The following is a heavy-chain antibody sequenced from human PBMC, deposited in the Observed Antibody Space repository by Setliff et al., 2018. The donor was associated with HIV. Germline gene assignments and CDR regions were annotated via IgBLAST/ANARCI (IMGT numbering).Heavy chain of an antibody. CDR3: ARRPVSDTFDV. J-gene: IGHJ3*01. CDR2: IYPGDSHT. Sequence: GESLKISCKGSGYSFTSYWIGWVRQMPGEGLEWMGIIYPGDSHTRYSPSFQGQVTISADKSISTAYLQWSSLKASDTAMYYCARRPVSDTFDVWGQGTMVTVSS. V-gene: IGHV5-51*01. CDR1: GYSFTSYW.